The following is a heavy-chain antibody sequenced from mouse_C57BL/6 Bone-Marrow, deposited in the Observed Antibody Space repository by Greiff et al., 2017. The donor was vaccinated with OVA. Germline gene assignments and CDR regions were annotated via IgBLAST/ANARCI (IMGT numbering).Heavy chain of an antibody. D-gene: IGHD2-3*01. J-gene: IGHJ1*03. CDR3: ARCYDGYPDWYFDV. V-gene: IGHV1-52*01. CDR1: GYTFTSYW. CDR2: IDPSDSET. Sequence: QVQLQQPGAELVRPGSSVKLSCKASGYTFTSYWMHWVKQRPIQGLEWIGNIDPSDSETHYNQKFKDKATLTVDKSSSTAYMQLSSLTSEDSAVYYGARCYDGYPDWYFDVWGTGTTVTVSS.